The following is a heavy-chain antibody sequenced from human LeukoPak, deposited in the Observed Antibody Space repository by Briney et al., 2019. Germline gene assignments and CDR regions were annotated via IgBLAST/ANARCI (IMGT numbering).Heavy chain of an antibody. D-gene: IGHD6-25*01. CDR2: IRYVGSNK. CDR3: ASFLSARTIDY. V-gene: IGHV3-30*02. Sequence: GGSLRLSCAASGFTFSSYGMHWVRQAPGKGLEWVAFIRYVGSNKYYAESVKGRFTISRDNPKNTLYLQMNSLRAEDTAVYYCASFLSARTIDYWGQGTLVTVSS. J-gene: IGHJ4*02. CDR1: GFTFSSYG.